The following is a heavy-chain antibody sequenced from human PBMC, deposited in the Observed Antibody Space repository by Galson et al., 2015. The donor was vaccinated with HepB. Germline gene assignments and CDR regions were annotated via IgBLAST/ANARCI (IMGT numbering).Heavy chain of an antibody. CDR3: AREGIAVAGTSLDY. CDR2: TYYRSKWYN. J-gene: IGHJ4*02. V-gene: IGHV6-1*01. D-gene: IGHD6-19*01. CDR1: GDSVSSNSAA. Sequence: CAISGDSVSSNSAAWNWIRQSPSRGLEWLGRTYYRSKWYNDYAVSVKGRITINPDTSKNQFSLQLNSVTPEDTAVYYCAREGIAVAGTSLDYWGQGTLVTVSS.